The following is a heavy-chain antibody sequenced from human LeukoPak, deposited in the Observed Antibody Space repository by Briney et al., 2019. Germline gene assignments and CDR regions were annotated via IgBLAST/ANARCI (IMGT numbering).Heavy chain of an antibody. Sequence: PGGSLRLSCAASGFTFTNFGMNWVRQAPGKGLEWVSYIGSRSTTVFYADSVKGRFTISRDNAKNSLYLQMNSLRAEDTAVYYCARAGSGRSPDWFDPWGQGTLVTVSS. J-gene: IGHJ5*02. CDR3: ARAGSGRSPDWFDP. CDR1: GFTFTNFG. V-gene: IGHV3-48*04. CDR2: IGSRSTTV. D-gene: IGHD1-26*01.